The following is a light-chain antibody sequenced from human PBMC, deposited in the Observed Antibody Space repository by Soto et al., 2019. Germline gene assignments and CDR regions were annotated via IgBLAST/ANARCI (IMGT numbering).Light chain of an antibody. CDR2: DAS. CDR3: QQYNSYSRT. Sequence: DIQMTHSPSTLSASVGDRVTITCRASQSISSWLAWYKQKPGKAPKILIYDASSLESGVPSRFRGSGSGTEFTLTISSLKPDDFATYYCQQYNSYSRTFGQGTKVDIK. J-gene: IGKJ1*01. CDR1: QSISSW. V-gene: IGKV1-5*01.